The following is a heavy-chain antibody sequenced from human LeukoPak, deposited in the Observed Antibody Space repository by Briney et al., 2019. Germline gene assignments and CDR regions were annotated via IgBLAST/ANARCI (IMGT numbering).Heavy chain of an antibody. CDR2: ISWNSGSI. CDR1: GFTFDDYA. D-gene: IGHD2-15*01. CDR3: AKDRYRSYVLPQTFDY. Sequence: QAGGSLRLSCAASGFTFDDYAMHWVRQAPGKGLEWVSGISWNSGSIGYADSVKGRFTISRDNAKNSLYLQMNSLRAEDTALYYCAKDRYRSYVLPQTFDYWGQGTLVTVSS. J-gene: IGHJ4*02. V-gene: IGHV3-9*01.